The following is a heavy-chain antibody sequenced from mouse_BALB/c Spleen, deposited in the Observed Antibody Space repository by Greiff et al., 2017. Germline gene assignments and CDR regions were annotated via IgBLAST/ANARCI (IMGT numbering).Heavy chain of an antibody. CDR3: AREYGYDAMDY. Sequence: VQLQQSGPGLVAPSQSLSITCTVSGFSLTGYGVNWVRQPPGKGLEWLGMIWGDGSTDYNSALKSRLSISKDNSKSQVFLKMNSLQTDDTARYYCAREYGYDAMDYWGQGTSVTVSS. V-gene: IGHV2-6-7*01. CDR1: GFSLTGYG. D-gene: IGHD2-10*02. CDR2: IWGDGST. J-gene: IGHJ4*01.